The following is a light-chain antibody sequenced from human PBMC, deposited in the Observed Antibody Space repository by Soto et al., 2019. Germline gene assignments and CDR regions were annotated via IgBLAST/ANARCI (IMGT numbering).Light chain of an antibody. V-gene: IGKV3-15*01. CDR2: GAS. J-gene: IGKJ4*01. Sequence: EIVMTQSPGTLSLSPGDTATLSCRSSQSLGSDLAWYQQKPGQAPRLLIFGASARPTGIPARISGSGSGTGFTLTISSLRSEDFAVYFCQERSNWPQLTFGGGTKVDIK. CDR3: QERSNWPQLT. CDR1: QSLGSD.